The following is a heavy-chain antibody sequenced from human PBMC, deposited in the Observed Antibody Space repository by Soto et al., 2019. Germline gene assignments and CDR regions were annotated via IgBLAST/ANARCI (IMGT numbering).Heavy chain of an antibody. CDR1: GYSITHNG. J-gene: IGHJ4*02. D-gene: IGHD1-7*01. CDR3: AKGNYAGFYYFDY. V-gene: IGHV3-33*06. CDR2: IWARGTGQ. Sequence: GGSLRLSCVASGYSITHNGMHWVRQAPGKGLEWVALIWARGTGQYYADSVKGRFTISRDNSKNTLYLQMNSLRAEDTAVYYCAKGNYAGFYYFDYWGQGTLVTVSS.